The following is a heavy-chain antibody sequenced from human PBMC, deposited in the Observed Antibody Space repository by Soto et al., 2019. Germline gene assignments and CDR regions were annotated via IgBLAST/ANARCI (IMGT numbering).Heavy chain of an antibody. V-gene: IGHV3-23*01. CDR3: AKDLAGAVAGRPFDY. Sequence: PGGSLRLSCAASGFTFSNYTMNWVRQAPGKGLEWVSGISGSGGTTYFADSVKGRFTISRDNSKSTLYLQMNSLRAEDTAVYYCAKDLAGAVAGRPFDYWGQGTLVTVSS. D-gene: IGHD6-19*01. CDR1: GFTFSNYT. CDR2: ISGSGGTT. J-gene: IGHJ4*02.